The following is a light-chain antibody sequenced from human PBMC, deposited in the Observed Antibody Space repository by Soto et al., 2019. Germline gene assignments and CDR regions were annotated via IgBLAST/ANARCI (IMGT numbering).Light chain of an antibody. CDR3: SSYTSSSTQV. CDR1: SSDVGGYNY. V-gene: IGLV2-14*01. J-gene: IGLJ1*01. Sequence: QSALTQPASVSGSPGQSITISCTGTSSDVGGYNYVSWYQQHPGKAPKLMIYDVSNRPSGVSNRFSGSKSGNTASLTISGXXAEDEADYYCSSYTSSSTQVFGTGTKLTVL. CDR2: DVS.